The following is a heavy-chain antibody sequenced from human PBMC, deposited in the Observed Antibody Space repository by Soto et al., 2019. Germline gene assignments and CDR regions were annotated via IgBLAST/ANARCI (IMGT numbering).Heavy chain of an antibody. D-gene: IGHD1-20*01. CDR1: GYTLTELS. CDR2: FDPEDGGT. Sequence: ASVKVSCKVSGYTLTELSMHWVRQAPGKGLEWMGGFDPEDGGTIYAQKFQGRVTMTEDTSTDTAYMELSSLRSEDTAVYYCATNNWNDGNLDYWGQGTLVTVSS. CDR3: ATNNWNDGNLDY. V-gene: IGHV1-24*01. J-gene: IGHJ4*02.